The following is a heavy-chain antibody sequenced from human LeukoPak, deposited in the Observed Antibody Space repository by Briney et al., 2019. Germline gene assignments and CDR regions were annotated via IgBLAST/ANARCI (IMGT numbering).Heavy chain of an antibody. CDR1: GYSLGAYG. J-gene: IGHJ4*02. V-gene: IGHV1-18*01. Sequence: ASVKVSCKASGYSLGAYGISWMRQAPGQGLEWMGWISGYNGDTKYRQKLQGRVTMTTDTSTNTAYMELRSLRSDDTAVHFCARDSLTGSYYRLDYWGQGTLVTVSS. D-gene: IGHD1-26*01. CDR2: ISGYNGDT. CDR3: ARDSLTGSYYRLDY.